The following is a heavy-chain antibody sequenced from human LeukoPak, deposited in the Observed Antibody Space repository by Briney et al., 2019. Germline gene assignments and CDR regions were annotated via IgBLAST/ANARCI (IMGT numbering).Heavy chain of an antibody. V-gene: IGHV1-69*05. J-gene: IGHJ4*02. D-gene: IGHD4-17*01. CDR2: IIPIFGTA. CDR3: ASSTVTTNGDY. Sequence: ASVKVSCKASGGTFSSYAISWVRQAPGQGLEWMGGIIPIFGTANYAQKFQGRVTMTRDTSTSTVYMELSSLRSEDTAVYYCASSTVTTNGDYWGQGTLVTVSS. CDR1: GGTFSSYA.